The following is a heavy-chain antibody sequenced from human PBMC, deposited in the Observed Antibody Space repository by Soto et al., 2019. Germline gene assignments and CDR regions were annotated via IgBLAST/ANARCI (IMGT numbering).Heavy chain of an antibody. J-gene: IGHJ4*02. V-gene: IGHV4-30-2*01. D-gene: IGHD1-26*01. CDR3: ARAGAYPAFDY. CDR1: GGSISSGGYS. CDR2: IYHSGST. Sequence: QLQLQESGSGLVKPSQTLSLTCAVSGGSISSGGYSWSWIRQPPGKGLEWIGYIYHSGSTYYNPSLKGRVTISVDRPKNQFSLKLSSVTAADTAVYYCARAGAYPAFDYWGQGTLVTVSS.